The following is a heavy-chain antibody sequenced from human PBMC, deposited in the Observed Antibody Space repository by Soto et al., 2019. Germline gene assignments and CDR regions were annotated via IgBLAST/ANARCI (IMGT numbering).Heavy chain of an antibody. CDR1: GGSVSSGSYY. CDR2: IYYSGSI. Sequence: SETLSLTCTVSGGSVSSGSYYWSWIRQHPGKGLEWIGYIYYSGSISYNPSLKSRVTISVDTSKNQFSLKLSSVTAADTAVYYCARGYDILTHWGQGTLVTVSS. V-gene: IGHV4-61*01. J-gene: IGHJ4*02. D-gene: IGHD3-9*01. CDR3: ARGYDILTH.